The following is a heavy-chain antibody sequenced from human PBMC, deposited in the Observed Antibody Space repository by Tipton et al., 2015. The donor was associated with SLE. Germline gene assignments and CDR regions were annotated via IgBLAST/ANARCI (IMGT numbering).Heavy chain of an antibody. CDR1: GFSISSGYY. J-gene: IGHJ3*02. Sequence: TLSLTCAVSGFSISSGYYWSWIRQPPGKGLEWIGEINHSGSTNYNPSLKSRVTISVDTSKNQFSLKLSSVTAADTAVYYCARDRVPYSSGCFDIWGQGTMVTVSS. V-gene: IGHV4-34*01. D-gene: IGHD6-19*01. CDR2: INHSGST. CDR3: ARDRVPYSSGCFDI.